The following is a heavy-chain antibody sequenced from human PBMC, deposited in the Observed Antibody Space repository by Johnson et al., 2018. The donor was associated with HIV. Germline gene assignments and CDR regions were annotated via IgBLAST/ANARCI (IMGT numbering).Heavy chain of an antibody. D-gene: IGHD6-6*01. CDR2: ISGSGGST. V-gene: IGHV3-23*04. CDR1: GFTFTNFW. J-gene: IGHJ3*02. Sequence: VQVVESGGGLVQPGGSLRLSCAASGFTFTNFWMSWVRQAPGKGLEWVSAISGSGGSTYYADSVKGRFTISRDKSKNTLYLQRNSLRAEDTAVYYCASRGPSSSGAFDIWGQGTMVTVSS. CDR3: ASRGPSSSGAFDI.